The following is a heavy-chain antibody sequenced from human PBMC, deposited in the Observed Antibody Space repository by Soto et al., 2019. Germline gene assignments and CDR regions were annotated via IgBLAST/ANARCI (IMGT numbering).Heavy chain of an antibody. CDR2: IRSKANSYAT. J-gene: IGHJ6*02. CDR1: GFTFSGSA. D-gene: IGHD6-6*01. Sequence: EVQLVESGGGLVQPGGSLKLSCAASGFTFSGSAMHWVRQASGKGLEWVGRIRSKANSYATAYAASGKGSFTISRDDSKNTAYLQMNSLKTEDTVVYCCTRRDSSSPRYYYYGMDVWGQGTTVTVSS. CDR3: TRRDSSSPRYYYYGMDV. V-gene: IGHV3-73*02.